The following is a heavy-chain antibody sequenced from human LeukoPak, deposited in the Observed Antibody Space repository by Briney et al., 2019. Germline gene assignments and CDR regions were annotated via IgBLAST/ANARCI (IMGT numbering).Heavy chain of an antibody. J-gene: IGHJ4*02. CDR1: GYTFTSYY. D-gene: IGHD3-22*01. CDR2: INPSGGST. CDR3: ARDLCYYDSSELQNDY. Sequence: ASVKVSCKASGYTFTSYYMHWVRQAPGQGLEWMGIINPSGGSTSYAQKFQGRVTMTRDPSTSTVYMELSSLRSEDTAVYYCARDLCYYDSSELQNDYWGQGTLVTVSS. V-gene: IGHV1-46*01.